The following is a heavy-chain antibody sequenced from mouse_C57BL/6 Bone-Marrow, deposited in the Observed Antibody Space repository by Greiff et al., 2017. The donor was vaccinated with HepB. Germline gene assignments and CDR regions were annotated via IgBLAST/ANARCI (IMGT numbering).Heavy chain of an antibody. Sequence: QVQLQQPGAELVKPGASVKLSCKASGYTFTSYWMHWVKQRPGQGLEWIGMIHPNSGSTNYNEKFKSKATLTVDKSSITAYMQLRSLTSEYSAVYYCARRNSYYYGSSYVYYFDYWGQGTTLTVSS. J-gene: IGHJ2*01. CDR2: IHPNSGST. CDR3: ARRNSYYYGSSYVYYFDY. D-gene: IGHD1-1*01. V-gene: IGHV1-64*01. CDR1: GYTFTSYW.